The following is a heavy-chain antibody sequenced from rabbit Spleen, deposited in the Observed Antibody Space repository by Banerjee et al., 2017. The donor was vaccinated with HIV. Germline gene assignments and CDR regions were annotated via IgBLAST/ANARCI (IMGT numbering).Heavy chain of an antibody. CDR2: IDPIFGST. D-gene: IGHD8-1*01. J-gene: IGHJ6*01. CDR1: GFDFSSYG. V-gene: IGHV1S47*01. CDR3: VRDTGTSFSTYGMDL. Sequence: QEQVVESGGGLVQPGGSLKLSCKASGFDFSSYGVSWVRQAPGKGLEWIGYIDPIFGSTYYANWVNGRFTISSHNAQDTLYLQLSSLTAADTATYFCVRDTGTSFSTYGMDLWGPGTLVTVS.